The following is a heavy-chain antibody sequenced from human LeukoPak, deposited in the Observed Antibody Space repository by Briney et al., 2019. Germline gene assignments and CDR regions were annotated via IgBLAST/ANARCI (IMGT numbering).Heavy chain of an antibody. CDR1: GFTFSSYA. CDR2: ISYDGSNK. CDR3: ARGGFWSGYCFDY. Sequence: GRSLRLSCAASGFTFSSYAMHWVRQAPGKGLEWVAVISYDGSNKYYADSVKGRFTISRDNSKNTLYLQMNSLRAEDTAVYYCARGGFWSGYCFDYWGQGTLVTVSS. J-gene: IGHJ4*02. V-gene: IGHV3-30*01. D-gene: IGHD3-3*01.